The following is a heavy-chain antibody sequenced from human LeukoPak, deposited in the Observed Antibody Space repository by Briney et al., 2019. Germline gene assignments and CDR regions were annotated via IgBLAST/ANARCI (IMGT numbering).Heavy chain of an antibody. V-gene: IGHV3-15*07. CDR1: FSTFNKAW. D-gene: IGHD2-15*01. CDR2: IKSRADGGTT. CDR3: STHPTSGF. J-gene: IGHJ4*02. Sequence: GGSLRLSCAASFSTFNKAWMNWVRQAPGKGLEWVGRIKSRADGGTTDYATPVKDRFTISRDDSENTAFLQMNSLKTEDTAIYYCSTHPTSGFWGQGTLVTVSS.